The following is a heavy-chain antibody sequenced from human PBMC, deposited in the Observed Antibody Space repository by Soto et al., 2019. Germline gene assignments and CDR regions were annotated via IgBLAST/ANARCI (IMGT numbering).Heavy chain of an antibody. V-gene: IGHV3-7*04. D-gene: IGHD3-3*01. J-gene: IGHJ6*02. CDR3: ARVQDDFWHGVMDV. Sequence: GGSLRLSCAASGFTFSSYWMSWVRQAPGKGLEWVANIKQDGSEKYYVDSVKGRFTISRDNAKNSLYLQMNSLGAEDTAVYYCARVQDDFWHGVMDVWGQGTTVTVSS. CDR2: IKQDGSEK. CDR1: GFTFSSYW.